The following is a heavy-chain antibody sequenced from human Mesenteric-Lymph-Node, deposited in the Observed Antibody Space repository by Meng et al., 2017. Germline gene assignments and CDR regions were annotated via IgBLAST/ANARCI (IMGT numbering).Heavy chain of an antibody. CDR3: ARHPSSVSYFLYYCNN. CDR1: GFTLTSHE. V-gene: IGHV3-48*03. D-gene: IGHD1-26*01. J-gene: IGHJ4*02. Sequence: GESLKISCAASGFTLTSHEMNWVRQAPGKGLEWVSYISSSGDIKYYSDSVKGRFTISRDTANNSLYLQMHSLSAEDTAVDFCARHPSSVSYFLYYCNNWGQGTAVTVSS. CDR2: ISSSGDIK.